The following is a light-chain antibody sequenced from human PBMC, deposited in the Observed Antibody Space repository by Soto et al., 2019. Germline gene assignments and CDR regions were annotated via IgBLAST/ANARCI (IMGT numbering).Light chain of an antibody. CDR1: QSVSSSY. Sequence: EIVLTQSPGTLSLSPGERATLSCRASQSVSSSYLAWYKQKPGQATRLLIYGASSRATGIPDRFSGSGSGTDFTLTISRLEPEDFAVYYCQQYGSSPWTFGQGTKVEIK. CDR2: GAS. CDR3: QQYGSSPWT. V-gene: IGKV3-20*01. J-gene: IGKJ1*01.